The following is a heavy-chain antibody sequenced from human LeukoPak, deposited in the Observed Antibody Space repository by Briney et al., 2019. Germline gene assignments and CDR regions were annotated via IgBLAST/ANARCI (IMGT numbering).Heavy chain of an antibody. D-gene: IGHD5-12*01. V-gene: IGHV1-8*01. J-gene: IGHJ6*03. CDR1: GYTFTSYD. CDR2: MNPNSGNT. CDR3: ARGVRLRIQTYYYYYMDV. Sequence: ASVKVSCKASGYTFTSYDINWVRQATGQGLEWMGWMNPNSGNTGYAQKFQGRVTMTRNTSISTACMELSSLRSEDTAVYYCARGVRLRIQTYYYYYMDVWGKGTTVTVSS.